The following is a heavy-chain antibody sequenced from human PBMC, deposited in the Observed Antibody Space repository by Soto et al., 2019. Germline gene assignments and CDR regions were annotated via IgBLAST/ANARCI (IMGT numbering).Heavy chain of an antibody. D-gene: IGHD3-22*01. CDR1: GGSISSYF. Sequence: SETLSLTCTVSGGSISSYFWSWIRQPPGRGLEWIGHIHYSGSTNYNPSLKSRVTISVDTSKNQVSLKLSSVTAADTAVYYCARDVGYDSSDVGYYWGQGTLVTVSS. CDR3: ARDVGYDSSDVGYY. CDR2: IHYSGST. J-gene: IGHJ4*02. V-gene: IGHV4-59*12.